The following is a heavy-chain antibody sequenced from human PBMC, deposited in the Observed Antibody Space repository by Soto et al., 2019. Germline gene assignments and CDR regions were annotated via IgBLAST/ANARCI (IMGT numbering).Heavy chain of an antibody. CDR1: GYSFSNYW. V-gene: IGHV5-51*01. CDR3: ASSVVVPSTMNYFDY. D-gene: IGHD2-15*01. CDR2: IFPADSDT. Sequence: LGESLKISCKGSGYSFSNYWIAWVRQMPGKGLEWMGIIFPADSDTKYSPSFQGQVTISADKSISTAYLQWSSLKASDTAMYYRASSVVVPSTMNYFDYWGQGSLVTVSS. J-gene: IGHJ4*02.